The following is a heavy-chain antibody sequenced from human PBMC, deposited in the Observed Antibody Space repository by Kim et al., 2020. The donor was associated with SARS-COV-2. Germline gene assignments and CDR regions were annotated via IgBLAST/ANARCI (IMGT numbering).Heavy chain of an antibody. CDR2: IYPGDSDT. Sequence: GGSLRLSCKGAGYSFSSYWIGWVRQMPGKGLEWMGIIYPGDSDTRYSPSFQGQVTISADKSISTAYLQWSSLKASDTAMYYCARNLIGSGSTNWFDPWGPGTLVTVSS. CDR1: GYSFSSYW. D-gene: IGHD3-10*01. CDR3: ARNLIGSGSTNWFDP. J-gene: IGHJ5*02. V-gene: IGHV5-51*01.